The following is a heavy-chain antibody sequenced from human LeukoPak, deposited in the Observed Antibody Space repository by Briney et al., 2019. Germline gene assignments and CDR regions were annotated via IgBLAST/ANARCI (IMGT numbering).Heavy chain of an antibody. CDR2: IYHSGST. J-gene: IGHJ4*02. CDR1: GYSISSGYY. Sequence: SETLSLTCTVSGYSISSGYYWGWIRQPPGKGLEWIGSIYHSGSTYYNPSLKSRVTISLDMSKNQFSLKLSSVTAADTAVYYCARAYGGNSHYFDYWGQGTLVTVSS. V-gene: IGHV4-38-2*02. D-gene: IGHD4-23*01. CDR3: ARAYGGNSHYFDY.